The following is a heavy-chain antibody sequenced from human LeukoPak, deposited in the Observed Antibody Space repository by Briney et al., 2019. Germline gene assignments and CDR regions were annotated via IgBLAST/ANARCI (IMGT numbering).Heavy chain of an antibody. V-gene: IGHV3-30*18. CDR2: ISYDGSNK. D-gene: IGHD2-2*03. CDR3: AKDGYCSSNSCYYNWFDP. CDR1: GFTFSSYG. Sequence: PERSLRLSCAASGFTFSSYGMHWVHQAPGKGLEWVAVISYDGSNKYYADSVKGRFTISRDNSKNTLYLQMNSLRAEDTAVYYCAKDGYCSSNSCYYNWFDPWGQGTLVTVSS. J-gene: IGHJ5*02.